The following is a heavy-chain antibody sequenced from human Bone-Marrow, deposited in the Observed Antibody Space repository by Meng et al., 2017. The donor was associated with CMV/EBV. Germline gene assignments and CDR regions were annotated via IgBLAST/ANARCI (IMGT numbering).Heavy chain of an antibody. CDR3: ARDRVYYDFWSGYSSGMDV. J-gene: IGHJ6*02. Sequence: ASVKVSCKASGYTFTSYDINWVRQATGQGLEWMGWMNPNSGNTGYAQKFQGRVTMTRNTSISTAYMELSSLRSEDTAVYYCARDRVYYDFWSGYSSGMDVWGQGTTVTGSS. V-gene: IGHV1-8*01. D-gene: IGHD3-3*01. CDR1: GYTFTSYD. CDR2: MNPNSGNT.